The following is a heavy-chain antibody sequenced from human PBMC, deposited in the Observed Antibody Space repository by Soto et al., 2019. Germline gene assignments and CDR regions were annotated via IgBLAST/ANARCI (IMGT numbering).Heavy chain of an antibody. J-gene: IGHJ4*02. CDR3: AKWNGDGDY. Sequence: EVQLLESGVGLVQPGGSLRLSCAVSGFSFSTYGVTWVRQAPGKGLEWVSGVSGGSGVTHYADSVKGRFTITGDNSKNTVYLHMNSLRVEDTAVYYCAKWNGDGDYWGQGNLVTVSS. D-gene: IGHD1-1*01. CDR1: GFSFSTYG. CDR2: VSGGSGVT. V-gene: IGHV3-23*01.